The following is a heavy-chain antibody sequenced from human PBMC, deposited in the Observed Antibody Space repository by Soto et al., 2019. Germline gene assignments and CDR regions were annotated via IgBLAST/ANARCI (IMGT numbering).Heavy chain of an antibody. V-gene: IGHV3-11*01. CDR3: ARGPELDV. D-gene: IGHD1-26*01. CDR1: GFTFSDYY. CDR2: ISGSGAP. Sequence: QVQLVESGGGLVKPGGSLRLSCAASGFTFSDYYMSWVRQAPGKGLEWISYISGSGAPYYADSVKGRFTIPRDNAKNSLYLQMNSLRVEDTAVYYCARGPELDVWGTGTTVTVSS. J-gene: IGHJ6*04.